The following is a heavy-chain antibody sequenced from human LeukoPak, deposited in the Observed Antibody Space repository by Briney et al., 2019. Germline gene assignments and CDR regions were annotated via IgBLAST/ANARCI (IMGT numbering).Heavy chain of an antibody. Sequence: PSETLSLTCTIYGDSISSNDYFWGWIRQSPAEGLEWIGSIYDGGASYYNPSLTSRVIISIDTSKRQFSLRLNSVTAADTAVYYCARQYSVGWRQLNEGYNWFDRWGQGTLVTVSS. D-gene: IGHD2-21*01. J-gene: IGHJ5*02. CDR3: ARQYSVGWRQLNEGYNWFDR. CDR2: IYDGGAS. CDR1: GDSISSNDYF. V-gene: IGHV4-39*01.